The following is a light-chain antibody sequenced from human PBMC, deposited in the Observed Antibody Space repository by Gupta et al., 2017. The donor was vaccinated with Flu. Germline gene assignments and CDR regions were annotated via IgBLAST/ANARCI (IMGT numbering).Light chain of an antibody. J-gene: IGLJ3*02. CDR1: SGRVASNY. CDR3: QAYGSADWV. V-gene: IGLV6-57*01. Sequence: FMLTQYHSALEPPRTTVTVSCPRSSGRVASNYVQWYHQRPGRSPNPVIYDDDPRPAGVLDRFSGSIDSSSSSASLTISGLKTEDEADYYCQAYGSADWVLGGGTNLPVL. CDR2: DDD.